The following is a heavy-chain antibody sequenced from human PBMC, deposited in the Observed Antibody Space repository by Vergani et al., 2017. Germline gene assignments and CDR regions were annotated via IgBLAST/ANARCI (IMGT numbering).Heavy chain of an antibody. CDR1: GFTFSSYA. CDR3: ARDWGDIVVVVAATPSGWFDP. D-gene: IGHD2-15*01. Sequence: QVQLVESGGGVVQPGRSLRLSCAASGFTFSSYAMHWVRQAPGKGLEWVAVISYDGSNKYYADPVQGRFTISRDNSKNTLYLQMNSLRGEDTAVYYCARDWGDIVVVVAATPSGWFDPWGQGTLVTVSS. J-gene: IGHJ5*02. CDR2: ISYDGSNK. V-gene: IGHV3-30-3*01.